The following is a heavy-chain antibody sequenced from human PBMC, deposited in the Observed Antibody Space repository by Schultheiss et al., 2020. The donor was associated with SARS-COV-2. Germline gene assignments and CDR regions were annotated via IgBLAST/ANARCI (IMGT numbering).Heavy chain of an antibody. J-gene: IGHJ3*02. V-gene: IGHV4-34*01. D-gene: IGHD6-6*01. Sequence: SETLSLTCAVYGGSFSGYYWSWIRQPPGKGLEWIGEINHSGSTNYNPSLKSRVTISVDTSKNQFSLKLSSVTAADTAVYYCARVMIAAPSHAFDIWGQGTMVTVSS. CDR2: INHSGST. CDR3: ARVMIAAPSHAFDI. CDR1: GGSFSGYY.